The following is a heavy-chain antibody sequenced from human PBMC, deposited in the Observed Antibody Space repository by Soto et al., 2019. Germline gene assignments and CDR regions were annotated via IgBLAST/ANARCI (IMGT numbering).Heavy chain of an antibody. V-gene: IGHV3-53*01. CDR2: IYSGGRT. CDR3: ARDLSYFDY. CDR1: GFIVSSNY. Sequence: SGGSLRLSCVVSGFIVSSNYMSWVRQAPGKGLEWVSVIYSGGRTYYADSVKGRFTISRDNSKNTLYLQMNSLRAEDTAVYYCARDLSYFDYWGQGTLVTVSS. J-gene: IGHJ4*02.